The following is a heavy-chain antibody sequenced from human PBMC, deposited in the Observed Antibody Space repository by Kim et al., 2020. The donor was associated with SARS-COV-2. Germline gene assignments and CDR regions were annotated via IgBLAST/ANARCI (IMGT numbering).Heavy chain of an antibody. J-gene: IGHJ5*02. D-gene: IGHD2-2*01. CDR3: AKDIAPMPGNWFDP. Sequence: ADSVKGRFTISRDNSKNTLYLQMNSLRAEDTAVYYCAKDIAPMPGNWFDPWGQGTLVTVSS. V-gene: IGHV3-23*01.